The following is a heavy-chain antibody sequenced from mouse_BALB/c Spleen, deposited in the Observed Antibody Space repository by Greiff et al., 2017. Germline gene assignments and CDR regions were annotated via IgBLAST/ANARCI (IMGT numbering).Heavy chain of an antibody. D-gene: IGHD1-1*01. Sequence: QVQLQQPGAELVRPGASVKLSCKASGYTFTSYWINWVKQRPGQGLEWIGNIYPSDSYTNYNQKFKDKATLTVDKSSSTAYMQLSSPTSEDSAVYYCTRDYGSSYVGFAYWGQGTLVTVSA. CDR1: GYTFTSYW. J-gene: IGHJ3*01. CDR2: IYPSDSYT. V-gene: IGHV1-69*02. CDR3: TRDYGSSYVGFAY.